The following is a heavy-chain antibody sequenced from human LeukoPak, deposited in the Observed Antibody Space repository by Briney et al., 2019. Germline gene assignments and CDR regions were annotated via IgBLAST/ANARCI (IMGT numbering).Heavy chain of an antibody. D-gene: IGHD3-10*01. CDR3: ARAGAMVRGVIISPDFDY. Sequence: ASVKVSCKASGGTFSSYAISWVRQAPGQGLEWMGGIIPIFGTANYAQKFQGRVTITADESTSTAYMELSSLRSEDTAVYYCARAGAMVRGVIISPDFDYWGQGTLVTVSS. V-gene: IGHV1-69*13. CDR1: GGTFSSYA. CDR2: IIPIFGTA. J-gene: IGHJ4*02.